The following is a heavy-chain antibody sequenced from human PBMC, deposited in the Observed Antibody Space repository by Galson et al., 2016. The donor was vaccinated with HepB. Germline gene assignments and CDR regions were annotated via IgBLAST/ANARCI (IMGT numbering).Heavy chain of an antibody. CDR1: GFSFSSYD. J-gene: IGHJ4*02. CDR2: ISYDGDNK. V-gene: IGHV3-30*18. Sequence: SLRLSCAASGFSFSSYDMHRVRQAPGKGLEWVAVISYDGDNKNYAQSVKGRFIISRDNSKNTLYLQMNSLRAEDTAVCYCAKDAPEYYFDSWGQGILVTVSS. D-gene: IGHD1-14*01. CDR3: AKDAPEYYFDS.